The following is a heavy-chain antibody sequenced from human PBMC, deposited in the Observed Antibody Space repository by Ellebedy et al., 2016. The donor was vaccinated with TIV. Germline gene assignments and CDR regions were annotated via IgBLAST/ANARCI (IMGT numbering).Heavy chain of an antibody. Sequence: PGGSLRLSCAASGFTFSSYGMHWVRQAPGKGLEWVAVIWYDGSNKYYADSVKGRFTISRDNSKNTLYLQMNSLRAEDTAVYYCAREEPQNRRYFDWLPARRDAFDIWGQGTMVTVSS. J-gene: IGHJ3*02. D-gene: IGHD3-9*01. CDR3: AREEPQNRRYFDWLPARRDAFDI. CDR2: IWYDGSNK. V-gene: IGHV3-33*08. CDR1: GFTFSSYG.